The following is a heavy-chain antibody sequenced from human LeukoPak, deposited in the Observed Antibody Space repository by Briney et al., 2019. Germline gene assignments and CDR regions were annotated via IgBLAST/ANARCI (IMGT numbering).Heavy chain of an antibody. CDR2: IHSSGST. Sequence: PSQTLSLTCSVSGDSVSSNTDGYYWTWIRQRPGKGLEWIGNIHSSGSTSYNPSLRSRLSISRDRSKNQFSLKLTSVTAADTAFYYCARDRGDYSGDPGYFDYWGQGPLVTVSS. J-gene: IGHJ4*02. CDR1: GDSVSSNTDGYY. D-gene: IGHD4-23*01. V-gene: IGHV4-31*03. CDR3: ARDRGDYSGDPGYFDY.